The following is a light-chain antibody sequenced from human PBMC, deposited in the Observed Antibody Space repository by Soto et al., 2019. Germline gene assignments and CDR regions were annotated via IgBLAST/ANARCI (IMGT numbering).Light chain of an antibody. CDR2: DVS. J-gene: IGLJ2*01. V-gene: IGLV2-14*01. CDR1: NSDIGTYIY. Sequence: QSVLTQPASVSGSPEQSITISCTGTNSDIGTYIYVSWYQQHPGKAPKLLIYDVSNRPSGVSNRFSGSKSGNTASLTISGLQAEDEADYYCSSYTASRTKFGGGTQLTVL. CDR3: SSYTASRTK.